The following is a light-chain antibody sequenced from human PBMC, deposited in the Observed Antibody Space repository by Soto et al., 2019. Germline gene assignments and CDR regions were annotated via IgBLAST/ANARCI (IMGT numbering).Light chain of an antibody. Sequence: EIVMTQAPGILSLSPAGRSTRSCRASQSLNSNYLAWFQQKPGQAPRLLIYGASSRATDIPARFSGSGSGTDFTLTISSLEPEDFAVYYCQQRSNWPITFGQGTRLEIK. CDR2: GAS. CDR1: QSLNSNY. J-gene: IGKJ5*01. V-gene: IGKV3D-20*02. CDR3: QQRSNWPIT.